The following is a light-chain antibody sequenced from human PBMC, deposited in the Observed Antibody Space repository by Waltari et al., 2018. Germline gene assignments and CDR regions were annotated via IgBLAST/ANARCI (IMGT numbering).Light chain of an antibody. V-gene: IGKV1-9*01. CDR2: GTS. CDR3: QQLNSYPVFT. J-gene: IGKJ3*01. Sequence: DLQLTQSPSFLSASVGYRVNIPCRASQGISNYLAWYQQKPGKAPELLTSGTSTLQSGVPSRFSGSGYGTEFTLTSSSLQPEDFATYYCQQLNSYPVFTFGPGTKVDIK. CDR1: QGISNY.